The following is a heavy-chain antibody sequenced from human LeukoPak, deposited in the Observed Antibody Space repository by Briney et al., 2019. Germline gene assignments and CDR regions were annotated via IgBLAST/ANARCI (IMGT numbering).Heavy chain of an antibody. D-gene: IGHD2-15*01. Sequence: SETLSLTCAVYGESLSGYYWSWIRQPPGKGLEWIGEINHSGSSNYNPSLKSRVTILVDTSKNQFSLNLSSVTAADTAVYYCARTGADIVVVVAATGWFDPWGQGTLVTVSS. V-gene: IGHV4-34*01. CDR3: ARTGADIVVVVAATGWFDP. CDR2: INHSGSS. CDR1: GESLSGYY. J-gene: IGHJ5*02.